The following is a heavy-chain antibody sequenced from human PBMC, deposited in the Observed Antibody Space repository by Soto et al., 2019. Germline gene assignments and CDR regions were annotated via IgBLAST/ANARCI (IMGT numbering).Heavy chain of an antibody. CDR1: GGSFSDSA. Sequence: QVQLAQSGAEVRSPGSSVKVSCRASGGSFSDSAFSWLRQAPGQGLEWVGGIIPMFAATKYAQRFQGRVSITVDASTSTVYLALSSLTSDDSAVYFCARGGIVAVPAALSSYDDYTHYRFDSWGQGTLVSVS. V-gene: IGHV1-69*01. D-gene: IGHD4-4*01. CDR2: IIPMFAAT. J-gene: IGHJ4*02. CDR3: ARGGIVAVPAALSSYDDYTHYRFDS.